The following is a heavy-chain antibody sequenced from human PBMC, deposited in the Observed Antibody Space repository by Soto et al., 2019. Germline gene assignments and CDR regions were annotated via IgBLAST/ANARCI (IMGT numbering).Heavy chain of an antibody. D-gene: IGHD3-10*01. CDR2: ISGSGGST. CDR3: ATPRPGSSGYIF. J-gene: IGHJ4*01. V-gene: IGHV3-23*01. Sequence: GGSLRLSCAASGFTFSSYAMSWVRQAPGKWLWWVSAISGSGGSTYYADSVKGRFTISRDNSKTTLYLQMNSLRAEDTAVYYCATPRPGSSGYIFWGHGALVNVSS. CDR1: GFTFSSYA.